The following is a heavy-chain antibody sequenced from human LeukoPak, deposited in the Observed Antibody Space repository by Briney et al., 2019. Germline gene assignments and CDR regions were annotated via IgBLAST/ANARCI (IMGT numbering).Heavy chain of an antibody. CDR1: GGSISSSSFY. D-gene: IGHD5-12*01. V-gene: IGHV4-39*01. CDR2: IYYSETT. J-gene: IGHJ4*02. Sequence: SETLSLTCTVSGGSISSSSFYWGWIRQPPGKGLEWVGSIYYSETTYYSPSLKSRVTISADMSKNQFSLKLGSMTAADTGVYYCTAGRWLQLGLEYWGQGTLVTVSS. CDR3: TAGRWLQLGLEY.